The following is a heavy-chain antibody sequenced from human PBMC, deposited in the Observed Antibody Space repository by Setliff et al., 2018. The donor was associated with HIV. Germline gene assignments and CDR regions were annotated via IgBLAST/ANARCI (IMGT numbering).Heavy chain of an antibody. J-gene: IGHJ5*02. V-gene: IGHV3-21*01. Sequence: GGSLRLSCAASGFTFSNYNMNWVRQAPGKGLEWVSSISYDSRFIYHADSMKGRFTISRDNAKKLVYLQMNSLRAEDTAIYYCARDRASSGYYCVPFRYSLTSWGQGTLVTVSS. CDR2: ISYDSRFI. CDR3: ARDRASSGYYCVPFRYSLTS. CDR1: GFTFSNYN. D-gene: IGHD3-22*01.